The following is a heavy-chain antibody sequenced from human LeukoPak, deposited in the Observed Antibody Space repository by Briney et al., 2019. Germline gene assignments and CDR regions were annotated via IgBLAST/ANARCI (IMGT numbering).Heavy chain of an antibody. D-gene: IGHD5-12*01. CDR1: GFTFSIYA. J-gene: IGHJ4*02. CDR3: AKDQGWWLRNYYFDY. Sequence: PGGSLRLSCAASGFTFSIYAMSWVRQAPGKGLEWVSAISGSGGSTYYADSVKGRFTISRDNSKNTLYLQMNSLRAEDTAVYYCAKDQGWWLRNYYFDYWGQGTLVTVSS. CDR2: ISGSGGST. V-gene: IGHV3-23*01.